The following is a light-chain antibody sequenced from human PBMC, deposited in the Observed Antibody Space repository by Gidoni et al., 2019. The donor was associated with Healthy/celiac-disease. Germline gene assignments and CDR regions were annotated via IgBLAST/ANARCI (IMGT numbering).Light chain of an antibody. CDR2: AAP. CDR1: QSISNY. Sequence: DIKMTQSPSSLSASVGDRVTITCRAIQSISNYLNWYQQKPGKAPKLLTYAAPSLQIGFPSSSSASGSGPDFPPPISSLQPEDFATYYGQQSYSTPLTFGGGTKVEIK. V-gene: IGKV1-39*01. J-gene: IGKJ4*01. CDR3: QQSYSTPLT.